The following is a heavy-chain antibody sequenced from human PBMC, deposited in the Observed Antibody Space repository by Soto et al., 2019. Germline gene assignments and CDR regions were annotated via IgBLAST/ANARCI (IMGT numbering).Heavy chain of an antibody. CDR1: GGSFSGYY. V-gene: IGHV4-31*11. CDR2: IYYSGST. Sequence: SETLSVTCAVYGGSFSGYYWSWIRQHPGKGLEWIGYIYYSGSTYYNPSLQSRVTISVDTSKNQFSLKLSSVTAADTAVYYCARTYYYDSSGYPDYWGQGSLVTV. D-gene: IGHD3-22*01. CDR3: ARTYYYDSSGYPDY. J-gene: IGHJ4*02.